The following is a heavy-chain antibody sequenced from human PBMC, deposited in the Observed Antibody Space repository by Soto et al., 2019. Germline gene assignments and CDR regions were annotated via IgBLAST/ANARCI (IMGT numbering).Heavy chain of an antibody. J-gene: IGHJ4*02. V-gene: IGHV1-69*13. CDR3: ARLLAVAGTLRRPT. CDR2: IIPIFGTA. CDR1: GGTFSSYA. D-gene: IGHD6-19*01. Sequence: SVKVSCKASGGTFSSYAISWVRQAPGQGLEWMGGIIPIFGTANYAQKFQGRVTITADESTSTAYMELSSLRSEDTAVYYCARLLAVAGTLRRPTWGQGTLVTVSS.